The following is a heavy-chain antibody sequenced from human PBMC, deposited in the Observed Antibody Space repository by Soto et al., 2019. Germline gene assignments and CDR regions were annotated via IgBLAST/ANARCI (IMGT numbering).Heavy chain of an antibody. CDR1: GYTFTSYD. D-gene: IGHD1-26*01. V-gene: IGHV1-8*01. CDR3: ERGFGSTYYYGMDV. Sequence: AASVKVSCKASGYTFTSYDINWVRQATGQGLEWMGWMNPNSGNTGYAQKFQGRVTMTRNTSISTAYMELSSLRSEDTAVYYCERGFGSTYYYGMDVWGQGTTVTVSS. CDR2: MNPNSGNT. J-gene: IGHJ6*02.